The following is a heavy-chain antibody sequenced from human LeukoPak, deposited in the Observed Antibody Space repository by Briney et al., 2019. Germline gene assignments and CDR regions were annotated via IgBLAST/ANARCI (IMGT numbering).Heavy chain of an antibody. D-gene: IGHD2-15*01. CDR3: ARSTPIVRYCSGGGCNEAGYYYYGMDV. CDR2: TIPNSGTT. V-gene: IGHV1-69*13. J-gene: IGHJ6*02. Sequence: SVKVSCKASGGTFSSYAISWVRQAPGQGLEWMGGTIPNSGTTNYTQRFQGRVTIIADESTSTAYMELNSLISEDTAVYYCARSTPIVRYCSGGGCNEAGYYYYGMDVWGQGTTVTVSS. CDR1: GGTFSSYA.